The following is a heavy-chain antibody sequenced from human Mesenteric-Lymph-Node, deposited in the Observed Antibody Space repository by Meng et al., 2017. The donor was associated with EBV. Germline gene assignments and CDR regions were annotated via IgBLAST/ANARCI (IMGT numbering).Heavy chain of an antibody. CDR1: GFSVSNNY. CDR2: IYGGGST. V-gene: IGHV3-53*01. CDR3: ARLEQWDLPFY. J-gene: IGHJ4*02. D-gene: IGHD1-26*01. Sequence: EVQLVGSGGGVIQPGSSLRLSCSASGFSVSNNYMSWVRQAPGKGLEWVSVIYGGGSTFHADPVKGRFTISRDNSKNTLYLQMNSLRVEDTAIYYCARLEQWDLPFYWGQGTLVTVSS.